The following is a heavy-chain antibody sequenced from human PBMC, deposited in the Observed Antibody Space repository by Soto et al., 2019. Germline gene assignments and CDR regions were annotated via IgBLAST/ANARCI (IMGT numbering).Heavy chain of an antibody. D-gene: IGHD2-15*01. V-gene: IGHV3-21*01. J-gene: IGHJ4*02. Sequence: EVQLVETGGGLVKPGGSQRVSCTASGFIFNSYSMAWVRQAPGKGLEWVSSISSDTADIFYSDSVKGRFTVARDNARNSLYLQMTSLRAEDTAVYYCVRNCSRLEYWGQGVLVTVSS. CDR2: ISSDTADI. CDR3: VRNCSRLEY. CDR1: GFIFNSYS.